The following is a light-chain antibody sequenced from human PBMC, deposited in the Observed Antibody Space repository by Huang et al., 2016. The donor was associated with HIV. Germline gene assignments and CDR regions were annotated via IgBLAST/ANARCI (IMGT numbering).Light chain of an antibody. CDR2: GAS. V-gene: IGKV1-13*02. J-gene: IGKJ5*01. Sequence: AVHLTQSPSSLSASVGDTVIISCRASQDIGTSLAWYQHKTGKAPKLLISGASSLQAGVPSRFSGDSAGTYFTLFIKDLQTEDFATYYCQQLHSYPITFGQGTRLDIK. CDR1: QDIGTS. CDR3: QQLHSYPIT.